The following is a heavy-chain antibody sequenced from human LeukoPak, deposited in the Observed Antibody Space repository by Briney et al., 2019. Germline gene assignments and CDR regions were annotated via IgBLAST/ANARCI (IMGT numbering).Heavy chain of an antibody. J-gene: IGHJ4*02. Sequence: GGSLRLSCAASGFTFSSYGMSWVRQAPGKGLEWVSAISGSGGSTYYADSVKGRFTISRDNSKNTLYLQMNSLRAEDTAVYYCAKGLGYCSSTSCFRFDYWGQGTLVTVSS. CDR3: AKGLGYCSSTSCFRFDY. D-gene: IGHD2-2*01. CDR2: ISGSGGST. V-gene: IGHV3-23*01. CDR1: GFTFSSYG.